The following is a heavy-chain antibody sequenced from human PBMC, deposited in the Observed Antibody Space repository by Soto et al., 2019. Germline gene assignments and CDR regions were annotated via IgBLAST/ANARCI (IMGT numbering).Heavy chain of an antibody. Sequence: QVQLVESGGGVVQPGRSLRLSCAASGFTFSSYAMHWVRQAPGKGLEWVAVISYDGSNKYYADSVKGRFTISRDNSKNTRYLQMDSLRAEDPAVYYCARDPERSGWYGAFDIWGQGTMVTVSS. CDR1: GFTFSSYA. J-gene: IGHJ3*02. CDR3: ARDPERSGWYGAFDI. CDR2: ISYDGSNK. D-gene: IGHD6-19*01. V-gene: IGHV3-30-3*01.